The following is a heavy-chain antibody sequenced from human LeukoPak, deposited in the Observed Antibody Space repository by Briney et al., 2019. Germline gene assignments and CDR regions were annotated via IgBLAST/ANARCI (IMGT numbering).Heavy chain of an antibody. D-gene: IGHD6-19*01. V-gene: IGHV3-48*01. J-gene: IGHJ4*02. CDR3: AREHTPYGSGCTAAY. Sequence: GGSLRLSCAASGFTFSSYGMNWVRQAPGTGLEWVSYVSPSSSSIYYADSVKGRFTISRDNAKNSPYLQMNSLRAEDTAVYYCAREHTPYGSGCTAAYWGQGTLVTVSS. CDR1: GFTFSSYG. CDR2: VSPSSSSI.